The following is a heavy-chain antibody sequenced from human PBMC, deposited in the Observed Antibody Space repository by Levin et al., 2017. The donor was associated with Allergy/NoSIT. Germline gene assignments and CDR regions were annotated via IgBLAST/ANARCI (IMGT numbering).Heavy chain of an antibody. V-gene: IGHV5-51*01. D-gene: IGHD6-19*01. CDR2: IYPGDSDT. CDR3: ARLGGDSSGWLRGLYNWFDP. CDR1: GYSFTSYW. J-gene: IGHJ5*02. Sequence: GESLKISCKGSGYSFTSYWIGWVRQMPGKGLEWMGIIYPGDSDTRYSPSFQGQVTISADKSISTAYLQWSSLKASDTAMYYCARLGGDSSGWLRGLYNWFDPWGQGTLVTVSS.